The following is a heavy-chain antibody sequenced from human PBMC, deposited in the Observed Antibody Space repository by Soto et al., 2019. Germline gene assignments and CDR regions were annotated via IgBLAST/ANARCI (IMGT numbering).Heavy chain of an antibody. CDR2: IYHSGST. CDR3: ARRYDFWSGYGMDV. J-gene: IGHJ6*02. Sequence: TSETLSLTCAVSGGSISSSNWWSWVRQPPGKGLEWIGEIYHSGSTNYNPSLKSRVTISVDKSKNQFSLKLSSVTAADTAVYYCARRYDFWSGYGMDVWGQGTTVTVSS. CDR1: GGSISSSNW. D-gene: IGHD3-3*01. V-gene: IGHV4-4*02.